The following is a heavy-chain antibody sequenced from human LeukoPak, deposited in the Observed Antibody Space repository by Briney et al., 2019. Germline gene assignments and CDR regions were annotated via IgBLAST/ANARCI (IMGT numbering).Heavy chain of an antibody. D-gene: IGHD2-15*01. Sequence: GGSLRLSCAASGFIVSSHYMSWVRQAPGKGLEWVSIIHTSGSTYYADSVKGRFTISRDNSKNTLYLQMNSLRAEDTAVYYCARSIVEVVAATRWSDPWGQGTLVTVSS. J-gene: IGHJ5*02. V-gene: IGHV3-66*02. CDR2: IHTSGST. CDR3: ARSIVEVVAATRWSDP. CDR1: GFIVSSHY.